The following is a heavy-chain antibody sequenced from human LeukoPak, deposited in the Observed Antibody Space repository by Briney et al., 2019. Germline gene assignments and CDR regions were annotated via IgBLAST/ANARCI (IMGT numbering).Heavy chain of an antibody. V-gene: IGHV3-23*01. D-gene: IGHD6-13*01. CDR3: AKAPPSSYYYYYGMDV. Sequence: PGGSLRLSCAASGFTFSIYAMSWVRQAPGKGLEWVSAISGSGGSTYYADSVKGRFTISRDISKNTLYLQMNSLRAEDTAVYYCAKAPPSSYYYYYGMDVWGQGTTVTVSS. CDR1: GFTFSIYA. CDR2: ISGSGGST. J-gene: IGHJ6*02.